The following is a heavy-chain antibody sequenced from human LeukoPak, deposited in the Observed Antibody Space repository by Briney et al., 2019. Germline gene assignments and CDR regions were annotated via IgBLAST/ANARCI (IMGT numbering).Heavy chain of an antibody. D-gene: IGHD3-10*01. Sequence: GGSLRLSCAASGSTFSSYAMSWVRQAPGKGLEWGSAISGSGGSTYYADSVKGRFTISRDNSKNTLYLQMNSLRAEDTAVYYCAKGPMVRGVMRYYGMDVWGQGTTVTVSS. J-gene: IGHJ6*02. V-gene: IGHV3-23*01. CDR3: AKGPMVRGVMRYYGMDV. CDR2: ISGSGGST. CDR1: GSTFSSYA.